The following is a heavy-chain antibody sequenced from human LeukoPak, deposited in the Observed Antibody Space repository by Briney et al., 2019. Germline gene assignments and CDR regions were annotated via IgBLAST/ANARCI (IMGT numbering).Heavy chain of an antibody. V-gene: IGHV4-59*08. CDR1: GGSISSYY. CDR2: IYYSGST. CDR3: ARTYYDFWSGYYSSAGYYFDY. Sequence: SETLSLTCTVSGGSISSYYWSWIRQPPGKGLGWIGYIYYSGSTNYNPSLKSRVTISVDTSKNQFSLKLSSVTAADTAVYYCARTYYDFWSGYYSSAGYYFDYWGQGTLVTVSS. D-gene: IGHD3-3*01. J-gene: IGHJ4*02.